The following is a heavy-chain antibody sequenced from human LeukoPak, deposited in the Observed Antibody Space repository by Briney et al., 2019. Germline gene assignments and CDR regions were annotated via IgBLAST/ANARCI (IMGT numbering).Heavy chain of an antibody. Sequence: SETLSLTCTVSGGSISSYYWSWIRQPPGKGLEWIGYIYYSGSTNYNPSLKSRVTISVDTSKNQFSLKLSPVTAADTAVYYCATMYSSSWEADYWGQGTLVTVSS. CDR3: ATMYSSSWEADY. D-gene: IGHD6-13*01. J-gene: IGHJ4*02. V-gene: IGHV4-59*01. CDR2: IYYSGST. CDR1: GGSISSYY.